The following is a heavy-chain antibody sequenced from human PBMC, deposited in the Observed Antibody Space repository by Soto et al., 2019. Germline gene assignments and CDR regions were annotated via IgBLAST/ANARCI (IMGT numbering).Heavy chain of an antibody. CDR3: AKNSLDIVVVLFLDY. V-gene: IGHV3-23*01. CDR2: ISGSGGST. CDR1: GFTFSSYA. D-gene: IGHD2-2*03. J-gene: IGHJ4*02. Sequence: EVQLLESGGGLVQPGGSLRLSCAASGFTFSSYAMSWVRQAPGKGLEWFSAISGSGGSTYYADSVKGRFTISRDNSKNTQYLLRTSLTAEDMAVNYCAKNSLDIVVVLFLDYWGQGTLVTVAS.